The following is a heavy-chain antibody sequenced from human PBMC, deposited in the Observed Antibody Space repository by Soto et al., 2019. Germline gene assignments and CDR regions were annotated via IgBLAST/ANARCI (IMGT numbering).Heavy chain of an antibody. CDR1: GGSISSSTYH. J-gene: IGHJ5*02. CDR2: MYYSGST. CDR3: ASTIFPPSNWFDP. Sequence: QLQLQESGPGLVKPSETLSLTCNVSGGSISSSTYHWGWIRQPPGKGLEWIGTMYYSGSTYYNPSRKSRVTISINTSNNQCSLKLSSVTAADTDVYYCASTIFPPSNWFDPWGQGTLVTVSS. D-gene: IGHD3-3*01. V-gene: IGHV4-39*01.